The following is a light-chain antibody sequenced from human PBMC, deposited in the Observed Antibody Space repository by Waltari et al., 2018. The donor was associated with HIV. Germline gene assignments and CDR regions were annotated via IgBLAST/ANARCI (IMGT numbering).Light chain of an antibody. J-gene: IGKJ5*01. Sequence: EIVLTQSPATLSLSPGERATLSCGASQSVSSNFLAWYQHNPGLAPRRLIYDVASRATAIPDRFSGSGSGTDFTLTISRLEPEDFAVYYCQQYGSVAITFGQGTRLEIK. CDR1: QSVSSNF. CDR3: QQYGSVAIT. CDR2: DVA. V-gene: IGKV3D-20*01.